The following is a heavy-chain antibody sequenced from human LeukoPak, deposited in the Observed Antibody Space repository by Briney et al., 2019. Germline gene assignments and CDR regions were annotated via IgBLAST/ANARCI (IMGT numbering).Heavy chain of an antibody. V-gene: IGHV4-34*01. Sequence: LRLSCAASGFTFSSYEMNWVRQPPGKGLEWIGEINHSGSTNYNPSLKSRVTISVDTSKNQFSLKLSSVTAADTAVYYCARAGIAAARDYWGQGTLVTVSS. CDR1: GFTFSSYE. D-gene: IGHD6-13*01. CDR2: INHSGST. CDR3: ARAGIAAARDY. J-gene: IGHJ4*02.